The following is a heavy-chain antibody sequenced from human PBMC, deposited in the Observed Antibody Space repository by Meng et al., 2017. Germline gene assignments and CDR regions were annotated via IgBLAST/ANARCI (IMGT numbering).Heavy chain of an antibody. CDR1: GGTFSSYA. J-gene: IGHJ5*02. V-gene: IGHV1-69*01. CDR3: ARDYGDYAWIAKRWFDP. Sequence: GQLGQCGAEVKKPGCSVKVSCKASGGTFSSYAISWVRQAPGQGLEWMGGIIPIFGTANYAQKFQGRVTITADESTSTAYMELSSLRSEDTAVYYCARDYGDYAWIAKRWFDPWGQGTLVTVSS. CDR2: IIPIFGTA. D-gene: IGHD4-17*01.